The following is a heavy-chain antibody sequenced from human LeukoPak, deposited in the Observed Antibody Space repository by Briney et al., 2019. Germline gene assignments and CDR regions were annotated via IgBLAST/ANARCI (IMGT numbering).Heavy chain of an antibody. CDR3: ARFRGGPTTVTQD. V-gene: IGHV3-23*01. CDR2: IGGSGADT. J-gene: IGHJ4*02. D-gene: IGHD4-17*01. Sequence: GGSLRLSCVASGFTFRNYAMAWVRQAPGTGLEWVSTIGGSGADTYYADSVKGHFTISRDNSKNTLYLQMSSLRAEDTAVYYCARFRGGPTTVTQDWGQGTLVTVSP. CDR1: GFTFRNYA.